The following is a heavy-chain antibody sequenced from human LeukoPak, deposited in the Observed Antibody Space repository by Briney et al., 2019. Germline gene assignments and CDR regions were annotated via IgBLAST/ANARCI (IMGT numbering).Heavy chain of an antibody. J-gene: IGHJ4*02. CDR3: ARTPSIGMVINGEYYFDY. CDR1: GGTFSSYA. Sequence: ASVKVSCKASGGTFSSYAISWVRQAPGQGLEWMGGIIPIFGTANYAQKFQGRVTITADESTSTAYMELSSLRSEDTAVYYCARTPSIGMVINGEYYFDYWGQGTLVTVSS. D-gene: IGHD3-3*01. V-gene: IGHV1-69*13. CDR2: IIPIFGTA.